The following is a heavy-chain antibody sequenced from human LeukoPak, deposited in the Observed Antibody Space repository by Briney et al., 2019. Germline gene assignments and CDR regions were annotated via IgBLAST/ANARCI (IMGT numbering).Heavy chain of an antibody. V-gene: IGHV3-7*01. CDR1: GFTLTSYA. J-gene: IGHJ6*03. D-gene: IGHD1-26*01. CDR3: AKDGIDYMDYYYMDV. CDR2: IKQDGSEK. Sequence: GGSLRLSCAASGFTLTSYAMSWVRQAPGKGLEWVANIKQDGSEKYYVDSVKGRFTISRDNSKNTLYLQMNSLRAEDTAVYYCAKDGIDYMDYYYMDVWGKGTTVTVSS.